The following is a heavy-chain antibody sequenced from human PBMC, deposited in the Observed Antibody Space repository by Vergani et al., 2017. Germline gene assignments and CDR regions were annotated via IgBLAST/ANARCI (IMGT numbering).Heavy chain of an antibody. CDR3: AGPQVTSAYNYGGFDY. CDR2: ISSDGGST. CDR1: GFTFSTYA. Sequence: EVQLLESGGGLVQPGGSLRLSCAASGFTFSTYAMTWVRQAPGKGLEWVSTISSDGGSTYYADSVKGRFTISRDNSKNTLSLQMNSLTAEDTAIYYCAGPQVTSAYNYGGFDYWGQGILVTVYS. D-gene: IGHD3-22*01. J-gene: IGHJ4*02. V-gene: IGHV3-23*01.